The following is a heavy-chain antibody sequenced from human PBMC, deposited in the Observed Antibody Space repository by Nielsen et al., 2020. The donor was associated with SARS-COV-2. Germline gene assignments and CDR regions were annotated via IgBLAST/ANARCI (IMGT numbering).Heavy chain of an antibody. CDR3: ARDLCSGGSCYSGYYYGMDV. CDR2: ISSSSSYI. CDR1: GFTFSSYS. V-gene: IGHV3-21*01. J-gene: IGHJ6*02. Sequence: GGSLRLSCAASGFTFSSYSMNWVRQAPGKGLEWVSSISSSSSYIYYADSVKGRFTISRDNAKNSLYLQMNSLRAEDTAVYYCARDLCSGGSCYSGYYYGMDVWGQGTTVTVSS. D-gene: IGHD2-15*01.